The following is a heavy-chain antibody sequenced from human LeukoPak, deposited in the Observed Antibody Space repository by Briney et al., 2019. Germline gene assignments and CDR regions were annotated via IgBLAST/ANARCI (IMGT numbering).Heavy chain of an antibody. CDR3: ARGWDDILTGVRYFDC. D-gene: IGHD3-9*01. CDR1: GYTFTSYD. V-gene: IGHV1-8*02. J-gene: IGHJ4*02. Sequence: GASVTVSCKASGYTFTSYDINWVRQATGQGLEWMGWMNANSGNTGYAQKLQGRVTMTTDTSTSTAYMEPRSLRSEDTAVYYCARGWDDILTGVRYFDCWGQGTLVTVSS. CDR2: MNANSGNT.